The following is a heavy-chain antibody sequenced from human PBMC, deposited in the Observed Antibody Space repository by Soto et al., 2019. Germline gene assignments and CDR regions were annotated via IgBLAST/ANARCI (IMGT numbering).Heavy chain of an antibody. V-gene: IGHV1-2*04. D-gene: IGHD5-18*01. J-gene: IGHJ5*02. CDR2: INPNSGGT. CDR1: GYTFTGYY. Sequence: ASVKVSCKASGYTFTGYYMHWVRQAPGQGLEWMGWINPNSGGTNYAQKFQGWVTMTRDTSISTAYMELSRLRSDDTAVYYCARVLVDTAMEPQGHIVGRWFDPWGQGTLVTVSS. CDR3: ARVLVDTAMEPQGHIVGRWFDP.